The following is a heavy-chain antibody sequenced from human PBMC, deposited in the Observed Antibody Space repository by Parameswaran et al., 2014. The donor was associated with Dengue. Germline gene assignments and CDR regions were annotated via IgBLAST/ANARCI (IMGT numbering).Heavy chain of an antibody. CDR2: IYSGGST. D-gene: IGHD3-9*01. Sequence: VRQMPGKGLEWVSVIYSGGSTYYADSVKGRFTISRDNSKNTLYLQMNSLRAEDTAVYYCARDLSLGYDILTGYDAFDIWGQGTMVTVSS. J-gene: IGHJ3*02. V-gene: IGHV3-53*05. CDR3: ARDLSLGYDILTGYDAFDI.